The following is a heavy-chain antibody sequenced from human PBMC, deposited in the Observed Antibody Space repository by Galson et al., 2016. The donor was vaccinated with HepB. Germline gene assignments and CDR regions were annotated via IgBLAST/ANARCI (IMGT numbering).Heavy chain of an antibody. J-gene: IGHJ4*02. V-gene: IGHV3-30*18. Sequence: SLRLSCAASGFTFSSYGMHWVRQAPGKGLEWVAFISYDGSNKKYADSVKGRFTISRDNSKKTLYLQMNSLRAEDTAVYYCAKDGRIYCSSASCHEHFHYWGQRTLVTVSS. CDR1: GFTFSSYG. D-gene: IGHD2-2*01. CDR2: ISYDGSNK. CDR3: AKDGRIYCSSASCHEHFHY.